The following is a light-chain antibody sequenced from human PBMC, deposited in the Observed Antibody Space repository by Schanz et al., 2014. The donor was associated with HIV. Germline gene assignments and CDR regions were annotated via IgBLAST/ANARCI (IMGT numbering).Light chain of an antibody. Sequence: QSVLTQPPSLSGAPGQRVILSCTGSSSNIGAGYDVHWYQQFPGTAPKLLIFDDDSRPSGVPDRFSGSKSGTSASLAITGLQADDEADYYCSSYTSSSTCVFGTGTKLTVL. V-gene: IGLV1-40*01. CDR3: SSYTSSSTCV. CDR2: DDD. J-gene: IGLJ1*01. CDR1: SSNIGAGYD.